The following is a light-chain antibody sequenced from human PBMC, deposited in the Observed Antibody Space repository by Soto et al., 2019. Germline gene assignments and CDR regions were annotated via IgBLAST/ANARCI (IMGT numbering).Light chain of an antibody. J-gene: IGKJ5*01. CDR3: QQSYSTPIT. Sequence: DVQMTQSPSSLSASVGDRVTITCRAGQRISNYLNWYQQKPGKAPSLLIYAASTLQRGVPSRFSGSGSGTDFTLTISSLQPEDFATYYCQQSYSTPITFGQGTRLEIK. CDR1: QRISNY. CDR2: AAS. V-gene: IGKV1-39*01.